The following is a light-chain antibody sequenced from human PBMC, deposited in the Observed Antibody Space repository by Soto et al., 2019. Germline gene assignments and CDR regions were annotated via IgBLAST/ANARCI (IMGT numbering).Light chain of an antibody. CDR3: QQYHTWPIT. V-gene: IGKV3-15*01. Sequence: EIVMTQSPATLSVSPGERATLSCRASQSVSSNLAWYQQKRGQAPRLLIYGASTRATGIPARFSGSGSGTEFTLTISSLQSEDCAIYYCQQYHTWPITFGGGTKVDIK. CDR1: QSVSSN. J-gene: IGKJ4*01. CDR2: GAS.